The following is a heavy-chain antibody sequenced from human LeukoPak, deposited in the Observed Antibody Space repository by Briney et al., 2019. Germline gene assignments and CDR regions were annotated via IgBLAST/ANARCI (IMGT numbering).Heavy chain of an antibody. V-gene: IGHV1-8*03. D-gene: IGHD3-22*01. J-gene: IGHJ3*02. CDR3: AAYYYDSSGYYGSGSSVDI. CDR1: RYTFTSYD. Sequence: GASVKVSCKASRYTFTSYDINWVRQATGQGLEWMGWMNPNSGNTGYAQKFQGRVTITRNTSISTAYMELSSLRSEDTAVYYCAAYYYDSSGYYGSGSSVDIWGQGTMVTVSS. CDR2: MNPNSGNT.